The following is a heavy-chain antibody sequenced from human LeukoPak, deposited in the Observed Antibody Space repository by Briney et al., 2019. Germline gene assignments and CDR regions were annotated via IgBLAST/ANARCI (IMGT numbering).Heavy chain of an antibody. CDR3: ARGARGYPDDNFDY. CDR1: GGSITNYY. D-gene: IGHD5-12*01. J-gene: IGHJ4*02. CDR2: ISYSGST. V-gene: IGHV4-59*01. Sequence: SETLSLTCTVSGGSITNYYWSWIRQPPGKGLEWIGYISYSGSTNYSPSLKSRVTIPVDTSKKQFSLNLNSVTAADTAIYYCARGARGYPDDNFDYWGQGTLVTVSS.